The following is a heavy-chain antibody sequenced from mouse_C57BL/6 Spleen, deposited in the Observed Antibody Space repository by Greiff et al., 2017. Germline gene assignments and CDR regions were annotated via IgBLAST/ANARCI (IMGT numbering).Heavy chain of an antibody. J-gene: IGHJ3*01. CDR2: ISTGGGST. D-gene: IGHD2-3*01. Sequence: EVKVVESGGCLVQPGGSLQLSCAATEFTFSDYYMYWIRQTPEKRLEWVAYISTGGGSTSYPNTVKGRFTISRDNAKNTLDLHMCRLKAEDTAMYYCARQDDGYYGGFAYWGQGTLVTVSA. CDR3: ARQDDGYYGGFAY. CDR1: EFTFSDYY. V-gene: IGHV5-12*01.